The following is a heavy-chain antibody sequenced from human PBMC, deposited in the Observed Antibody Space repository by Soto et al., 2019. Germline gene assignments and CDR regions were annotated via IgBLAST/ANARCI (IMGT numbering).Heavy chain of an antibody. Sequence: SETLSLTCSVSGVSVSSDDYYWTWVRQPPGEGLEWIGEIYHSGSTNYNPSLKSRVTISLDKSKNQFSLRLRSLNAADTAIYDCVRHEDYSPFDYWGQGILVTVSS. V-gene: IGHV4-61*08. CDR3: VRHEDYSPFDY. CDR1: GVSVSSDDYY. CDR2: IYHSGST. J-gene: IGHJ4*02. D-gene: IGHD2-15*01.